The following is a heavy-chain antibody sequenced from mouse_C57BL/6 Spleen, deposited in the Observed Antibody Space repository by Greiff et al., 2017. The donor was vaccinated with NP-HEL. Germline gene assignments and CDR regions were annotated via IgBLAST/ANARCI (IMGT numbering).Heavy chain of an antibody. Sequence: DVMLVESGGGLVKPGGSLKLSCAASGFTFSDYGMHWVRQAPEKGLEWVAYISSGSSTIYHADTVKGRFTISRDNAKNTLFLQMTSLRSEDTAMYYCARRITTVVDAMDYWGQGTSVTVSS. J-gene: IGHJ4*01. CDR2: ISSGSSTI. V-gene: IGHV5-17*01. CDR3: ARRITTVVDAMDY. CDR1: GFTFSDYG. D-gene: IGHD1-1*01.